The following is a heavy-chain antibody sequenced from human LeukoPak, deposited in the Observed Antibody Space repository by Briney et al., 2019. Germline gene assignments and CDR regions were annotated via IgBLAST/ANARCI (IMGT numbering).Heavy chain of an antibody. CDR2: ISLSGQT. D-gene: IGHD1-26*01. Sequence: PSETLSLTCGVSGGSIRSTNWWSWVRQPPGQGLEWIGEISLSGQTNFNPSLNGRVTMSLDKSKNLLSLTLTSVTAADTAVYYCSRESGAFSPFGYWGQGTLVTVSS. V-gene: IGHV4-4*02. J-gene: IGHJ4*02. CDR3: SRESGAFSPFGY. CDR1: GGSIRSTNW.